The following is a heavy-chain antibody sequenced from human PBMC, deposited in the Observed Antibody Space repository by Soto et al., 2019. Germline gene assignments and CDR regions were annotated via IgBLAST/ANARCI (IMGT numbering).Heavy chain of an antibody. V-gene: IGHV3-74*01. CDR1: EFTFSAYW. Sequence: GGSLRLSCVASEFTFSAYWMHWVRQAPGKGLVWVARINPDGSDTNPDGSTTTYADSVEGRFTISRDNAKNTLYLQMNSLRPDDTAVYYCARGGTRWSHWGLFDYWGQGTQVTVSS. CDR2: INPDGSDTNPDGSTT. J-gene: IGHJ4*02. D-gene: IGHD7-27*01. CDR3: ARGGTRWSHWGLFDY.